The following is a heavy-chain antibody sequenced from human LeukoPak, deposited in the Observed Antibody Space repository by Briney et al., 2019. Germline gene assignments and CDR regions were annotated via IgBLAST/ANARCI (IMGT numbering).Heavy chain of an antibody. CDR1: GFTFSSYA. CDR3: AKDLGNYYFDY. D-gene: IGHD1-26*01. Sequence: TGGSLRLSCAASGFTFSSYAMNWVRQAPGKGLEWVSAISGSGGGTYYADSVKGRFTVSRDNSKNTLYLQMNSLRPEDTAIYYCAKDLGNYYFDYWGQGTLVTVSS. CDR2: ISGSGGGT. J-gene: IGHJ4*02. V-gene: IGHV3-23*01.